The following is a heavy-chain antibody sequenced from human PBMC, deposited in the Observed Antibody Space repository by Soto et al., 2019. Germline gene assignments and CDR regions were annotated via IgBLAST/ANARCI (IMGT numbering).Heavy chain of an antibody. D-gene: IGHD1-26*01. V-gene: IGHV4-59*01. CDR3: ARRAPVGANTGDLYYYYGMDV. CDR1: GGSISSYY. CDR2: IFNSGST. J-gene: IGHJ6*02. Sequence: SETLSLTCTVSGGSISSYYWSWIRQPPGKGLEWFGFIFNSGSTNYNPSFQSRVTISVDTSKNQFSLKLSSVTVADTAVYYCARRAPVGANTGDLYYYYGMDVWGQGTTVTVSS.